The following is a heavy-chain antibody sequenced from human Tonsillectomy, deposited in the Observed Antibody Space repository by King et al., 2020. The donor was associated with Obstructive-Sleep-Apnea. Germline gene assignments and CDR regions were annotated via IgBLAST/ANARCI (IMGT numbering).Heavy chain of an antibody. J-gene: IGHJ4*02. CDR2: IYYSGST. CDR3: ARGGGSPPFDY. Sequence: VQLQESGPGLVKPSETLSLTCTVSGGSISSYYWSWIRQPPGKGLEWIGYIYYSGSTNYNPPLMSRGTILVDPSKNQFSLRLSSVTAADTAVFYCARGGGSPPFDYWGQGTLVTVSS. D-gene: IGHD1-26*01. V-gene: IGHV4-59*01. CDR1: GGSISSYY.